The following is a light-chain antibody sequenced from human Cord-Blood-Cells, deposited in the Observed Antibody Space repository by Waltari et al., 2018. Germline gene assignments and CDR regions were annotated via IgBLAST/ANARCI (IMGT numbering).Light chain of an antibody. CDR2: DVS. CDR1: SSDVGGYNY. V-gene: IGLV2-14*01. Sequence: SALTQPASVSGSLGQSITISCTGTSSDVGGYNYVSWYQQHPGKAPKLMICDVSNLPTGVSNRYAGAKSGYTASLTVSGLQADDEADYYCSSYTSSSTYVFGTGTKVTGL. CDR3: SSYTSSSTYV. J-gene: IGLJ1*01.